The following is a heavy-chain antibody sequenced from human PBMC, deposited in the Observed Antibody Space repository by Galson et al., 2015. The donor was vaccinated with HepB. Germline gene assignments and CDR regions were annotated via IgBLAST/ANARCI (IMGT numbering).Heavy chain of an antibody. Sequence: SLRLSCAASGLTFSTYSMNWVRQAPGKGLEWVSYISSSGSTTFYADSVKGRFTISRDNAKNSLYLQMYSLRDEDKAVYYCARDPRGGGNPWGQGTLFIVSS. V-gene: IGHV3-48*02. CDR3: ARDPRGGGNP. J-gene: IGHJ5*02. CDR1: GLTFSTYS. CDR2: ISSSGSTT. D-gene: IGHD3-16*01.